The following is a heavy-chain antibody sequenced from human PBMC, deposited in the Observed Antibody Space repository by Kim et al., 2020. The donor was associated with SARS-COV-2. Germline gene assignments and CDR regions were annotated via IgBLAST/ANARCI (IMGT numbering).Heavy chain of an antibody. D-gene: IGHD3-10*01. J-gene: IGHJ4*02. Sequence: SVKVSCKASGGTFSSYAISWVRQAPGQGLEWMGGIIPIFGTANYAQKFQGRVTITADESTSTAYMELSSLRSEDTAVYYCARGGGYGSGSYYSSLNFDYWGQGTLVTVSS. CDR3: ARGGGYGSGSYYSSLNFDY. V-gene: IGHV1-69*13. CDR2: IIPIFGTA. CDR1: GGTFSSYA.